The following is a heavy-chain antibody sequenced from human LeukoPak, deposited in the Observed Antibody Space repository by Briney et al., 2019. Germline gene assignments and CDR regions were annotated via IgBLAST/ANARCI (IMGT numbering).Heavy chain of an antibody. Sequence: GGSLRLSCAASGYTSSSYGMHWVRQAPGKGLEWVAVISYDGSNKYYADSVKGRFTISRDNSKNTLYLQMNSLRAEDTAVYYCAKQVAAAGPLGDWGQGTLVTVSS. J-gene: IGHJ4*02. CDR2: ISYDGSNK. CDR3: AKQVAAAGPLGD. D-gene: IGHD6-13*01. CDR1: GYTSSSYG. V-gene: IGHV3-30*18.